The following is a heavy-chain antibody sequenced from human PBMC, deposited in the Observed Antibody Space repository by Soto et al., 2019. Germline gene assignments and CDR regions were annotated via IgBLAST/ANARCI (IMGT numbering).Heavy chain of an antibody. CDR3: ARAPSEGVIARLDP. CDR2: IYTSGST. J-gene: IGHJ5*02. V-gene: IGHV4-4*07. CDR1: GGSISSYY. D-gene: IGHD3-16*02. Sequence: SETLSLTCTVSGGSISSYYWSWIRQPAGKGLEWIGRIYTSGSTNHNPSLKSRVTMSVDTSKNQFSLKLSSVAAADTAVYYCARAPSEGVIARLDPWGQGTLVPVSS.